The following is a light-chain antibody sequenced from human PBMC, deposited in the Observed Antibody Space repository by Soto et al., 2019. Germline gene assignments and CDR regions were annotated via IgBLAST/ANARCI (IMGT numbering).Light chain of an antibody. Sequence: QSVLTQPASVSGSPGQSITISCTGTSSDVGSYNLVPWYQQHPGKAPKLMIYEGSKRPSGVSNRFSGSKSGNTASLTISGLQAEDEADYYCCSYAGSSTLGVFGTGTKVTVL. J-gene: IGLJ1*01. CDR3: CSYAGSSTLGV. CDR2: EGS. V-gene: IGLV2-23*01. CDR1: SSDVGSYNL.